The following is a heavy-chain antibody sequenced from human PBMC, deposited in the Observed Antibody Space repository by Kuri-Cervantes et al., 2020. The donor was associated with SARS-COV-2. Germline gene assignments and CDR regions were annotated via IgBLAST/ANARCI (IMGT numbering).Heavy chain of an antibody. D-gene: IGHD3-3*01. J-gene: IGHJ4*02. V-gene: IGHV4-34*09. CDR3: ARAVGGFLEWLLYFDY. CDR1: GGSFSGYY. Sequence: SQTLSLTCAVYGGSFSGYYWSWIRQPPGKGLEWIGEINHSGSTNYNPSLKSRVTISVDTSKNQFSLKLSSVTAADTAVYYCARAVGGFLEWLLYFDYWGQGTLVTVSS. CDR2: INHSGST.